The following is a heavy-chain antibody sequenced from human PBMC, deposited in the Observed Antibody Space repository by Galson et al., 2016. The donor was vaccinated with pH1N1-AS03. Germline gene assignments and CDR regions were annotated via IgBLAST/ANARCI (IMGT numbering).Heavy chain of an antibody. D-gene: IGHD5-18*01. CDR1: GFTVSSGY. CDR2: IHPGGDT. V-gene: IGHV3-66*02. Sequence: SLRLSCAATGFTVSSGYHMSWVRQAPGKGLEWVSVIHPGGDTYNADSVKGRFTISRDNFENMVYLQMNSLRPEDTAVYYCAKEGGYTFGQQHLDFWGQGTLVTVAS. CDR3: AKEGGYTFGQQHLDF. J-gene: IGHJ4*02.